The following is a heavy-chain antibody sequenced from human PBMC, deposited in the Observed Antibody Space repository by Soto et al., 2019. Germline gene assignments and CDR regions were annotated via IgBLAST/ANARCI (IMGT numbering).Heavy chain of an antibody. CDR3: ARDYDFWSGYSAPYYYYYGMDV. V-gene: IGHV3-30-3*01. J-gene: IGHJ6*02. CDR2: ISYDGSNK. CDR1: GFTFSSYS. D-gene: IGHD3-3*01. Sequence: GGSPRLSCAAPGFTFSSYSMHWVRQAPGKGLEWVAVISYDGSNKYYADSVKGRFTISRDNSKNTLYLQMNSLRAEDTAVYYCARDYDFWSGYSAPYYYYYGMDVWGQGTTVTVSS.